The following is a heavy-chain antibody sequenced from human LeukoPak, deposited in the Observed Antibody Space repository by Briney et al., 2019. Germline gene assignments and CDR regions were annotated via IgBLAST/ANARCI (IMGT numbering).Heavy chain of an antibody. CDR2: IYSGGST. V-gene: IGHV3-53*05. J-gene: IGHJ4*02. CDR3: AKDSGSRGPYLDY. Sequence: GGSLRLSCAAYRFTVSSNYMSWVRQAPGKGLEWVSVIYSGGSTYYADSVKGRFTISRDNSKNTLYLQMNSLRAEDTAVYYCAKDSGSRGPYLDYWGQGTLVTVSS. CDR1: RFTVSSNY. D-gene: IGHD1-1*01.